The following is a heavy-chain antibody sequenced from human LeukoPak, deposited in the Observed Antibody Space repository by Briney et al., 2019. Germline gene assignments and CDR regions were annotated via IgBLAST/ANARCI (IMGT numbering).Heavy chain of an antibody. Sequence: ASETLSLTCTVSGGSISSSSYYWGWIRQPPGKGLEWIGSIYYSGSTYYNPSLKSRVTISVDTSKNQFSLKLSSVTAADTAVYYCARPQQYSSSWYGFQHWGQGTLVTVSS. J-gene: IGHJ1*01. V-gene: IGHV4-39*01. CDR1: GGSISSSSYY. D-gene: IGHD6-13*01. CDR2: IYYSGST. CDR3: ARPQQYSSSWYGFQH.